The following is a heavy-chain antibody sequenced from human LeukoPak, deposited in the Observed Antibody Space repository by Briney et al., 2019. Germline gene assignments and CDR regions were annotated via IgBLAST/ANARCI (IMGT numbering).Heavy chain of an antibody. J-gene: IGHJ4*02. CDR2: VYFSGGT. D-gene: IGHD6-13*01. CDR3: ARMVLAAAGYFDY. V-gene: IGHV4-61*02. Sequence: PSQTLSLTCIVSGGSISSGSYYWSWIRQPAGKGLEWIGRVYFSGGTNYNPSLKSRVSISLDTSKNLFSLKLDSVTAADTAVYYCARMVLAAAGYFDYWGQGTLVTVSS. CDR1: GGSISSGSYY.